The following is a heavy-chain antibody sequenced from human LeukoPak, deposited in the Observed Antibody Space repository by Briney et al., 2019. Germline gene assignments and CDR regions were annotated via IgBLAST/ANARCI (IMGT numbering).Heavy chain of an antibody. CDR3: TRVRSSWYYFDY. CDR2: IRSKAYGGTT. CDR1: GFTFSSYE. Sequence: GGSLRLSCAASGFTFSSYEMNWVRQAPGKGLEWVGFIRSKAYGGTTEYAASVKGRFTISRDDSKSIAYLQMNSLKTEDTGVYYCTRVRSSWYYFDYWGQGTLVTVSS. D-gene: IGHD6-13*01. V-gene: IGHV3-49*04. J-gene: IGHJ4*02.